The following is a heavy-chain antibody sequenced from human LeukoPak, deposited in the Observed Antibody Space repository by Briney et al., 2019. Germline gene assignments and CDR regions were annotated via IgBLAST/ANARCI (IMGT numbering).Heavy chain of an antibody. D-gene: IGHD1-1*01. CDR3: ARESLRSPLLLVQLERRCAFDI. Sequence: SETLSLTCAVYGGSFSGYYWSWIRQPPGKGLEWIGEINHSGSTNYNPSLKSRVTISVDTSKNQFSLKLSSVTAADTAVYYCARESLRSPLLLVQLERRCAFDIWGQGTMVTVSS. V-gene: IGHV4-34*01. J-gene: IGHJ3*02. CDR1: GGSFSGYY. CDR2: INHSGST.